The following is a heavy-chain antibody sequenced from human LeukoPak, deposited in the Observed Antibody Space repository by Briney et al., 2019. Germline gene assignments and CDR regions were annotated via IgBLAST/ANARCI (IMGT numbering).Heavy chain of an antibody. Sequence: PGRSLRLSCAASGFTLINFGMHWVRQAPGKGLEWLAVISHDGTNDYYADSVQGRFTISRDNSKNTLDLQMNSLTAEDTAVYYCAGADRMEWLLIDYWGQGTLVTVSS. CDR3: AGADRMEWLLIDY. D-gene: IGHD3-3*01. J-gene: IGHJ4*02. CDR2: ISHDGTND. V-gene: IGHV3-30*03. CDR1: GFTLINFG.